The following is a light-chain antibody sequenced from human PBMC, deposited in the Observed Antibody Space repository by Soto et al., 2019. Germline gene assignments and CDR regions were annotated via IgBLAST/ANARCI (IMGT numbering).Light chain of an antibody. CDR3: ATWDNTLSAAV. CDR1: SSNIGNNY. Sequence: QSVLTQPPSVSAAPGQTVTISCSGGSSNIGNNYVSWYQQLPGTAPKLLIYDNNRRPSGIPDRFSGSKSGTSATLGITGLQTGDEADYYCATWDNTLSAAVFGGGTQLTVI. V-gene: IGLV1-51*01. J-gene: IGLJ7*01. CDR2: DNN.